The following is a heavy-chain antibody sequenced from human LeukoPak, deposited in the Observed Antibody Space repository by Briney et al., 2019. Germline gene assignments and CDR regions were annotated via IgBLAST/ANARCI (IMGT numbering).Heavy chain of an antibody. V-gene: IGHV1-69*05. Sequence: ASVKVSCKASGGTFSSYAISWVRQAPGQGLEWMGRIIPIFGTANYAQKFQGRVTITTDESTSTAYMELSSLRSEDTAVYYCRWYQLLYGTGGDYFDYWGQGTLVTVSS. CDR2: IIPIFGTA. CDR3: RWYQLLYGTGGDYFDY. D-gene: IGHD2-2*02. J-gene: IGHJ4*02. CDR1: GGTFSSYA.